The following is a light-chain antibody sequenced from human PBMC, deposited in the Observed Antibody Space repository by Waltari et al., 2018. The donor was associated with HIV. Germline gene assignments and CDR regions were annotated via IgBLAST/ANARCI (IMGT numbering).Light chain of an antibody. CDR1: SSNIGANYD. Sequence: QSVLTQPPSVSGAPGQRVTIPCTGSSSNIGANYDVHWYQQFPGPAPKLRRSGNNDRPSGVPDRFSGSRSGTSASLAITGLQADDEADYYCQSYDSSLSGSVVFGGGTKLTVL. CDR2: GNN. V-gene: IGLV1-40*01. CDR3: QSYDSSLSGSVV. J-gene: IGLJ2*01.